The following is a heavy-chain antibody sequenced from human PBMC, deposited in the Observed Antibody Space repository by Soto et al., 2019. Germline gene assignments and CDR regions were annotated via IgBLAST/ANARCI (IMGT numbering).Heavy chain of an antibody. CDR3: AKPPGLMATRNHFHC. V-gene: IGHV3-30*18. J-gene: IGHJ4*02. CDR1: GFTFSNHG. D-gene: IGHD5-12*01. CDR2: ISYDGSNK. Sequence: GGSLRLSCAASGFTFSNHGMHWVRQAPGRGLEWVAVISYDGSNKYYADFVKGRFTISRDNSKNTLYLEMNSLRVEDTAVYYCAKPPGLMATRNHFHCWGQGTLVTVSS.